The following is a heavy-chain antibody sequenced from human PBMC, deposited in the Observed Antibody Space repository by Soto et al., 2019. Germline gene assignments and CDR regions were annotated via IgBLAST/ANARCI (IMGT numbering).Heavy chain of an antibody. CDR3: AKTDWSCSGGSCYSAYYFDY. D-gene: IGHD2-15*01. V-gene: IGHV3-23*01. Sequence: GGSLRLSCAASGFTFSSYAMSWVRQAPGKGLEWVSAISGSGGSTYYADSVKGRFTISRDNSKNTLYLQMNSLRAEDTAVYYCAKTDWSCSGGSCYSAYYFDYWGQGTLVTVSS. J-gene: IGHJ4*02. CDR2: ISGSGGST. CDR1: GFTFSSYA.